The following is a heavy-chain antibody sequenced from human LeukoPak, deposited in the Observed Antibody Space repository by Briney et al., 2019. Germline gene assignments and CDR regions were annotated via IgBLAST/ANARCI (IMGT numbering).Heavy chain of an antibody. J-gene: IGHJ5*02. CDR2: IYYSGST. V-gene: IGHV4-59*01. D-gene: IGHD2-2*01. Sequence: SETLSLTCTVSGGSISSYNWSWLRQPPGKGLEWIGYIYYSGSTNYNTSLKRRVTITVETSKNQFSLMLSSVTAADTAVYYCARVFGSYCSSTSCYYNWFDPWGQGTLVTVSS. CDR3: ARVFGSYCSSTSCYYNWFDP. CDR1: GGSISSYN.